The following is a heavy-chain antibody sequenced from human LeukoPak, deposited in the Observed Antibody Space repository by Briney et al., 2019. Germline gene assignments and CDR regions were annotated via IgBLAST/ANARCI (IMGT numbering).Heavy chain of an antibody. V-gene: IGHV4-39*01. Sequence: SSETLSLTCTASGGSISSSSYYWGWIRQPPGKGLEWIGSIYYRGNTYYNPSLKSRVTISVDTSKNQFSLKLSSVTAADTAVYXXXXXXXNPQGPPDYWGQGPWSPSPQ. CDR3: XXXXXNPQGPPDY. CDR1: GGSISSSSYY. J-gene: IGHJ4*02. CDR2: IYYRGNT. D-gene: IGHD1-14*01.